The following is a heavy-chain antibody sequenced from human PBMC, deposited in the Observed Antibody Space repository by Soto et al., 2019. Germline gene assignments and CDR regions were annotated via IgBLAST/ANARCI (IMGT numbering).Heavy chain of an antibody. CDR1: GFTFSNYA. V-gene: IGHV3-30-3*01. CDR2: ISFDGSNK. Sequence: QVHLVESGGGVVQPGRSLRLSCVASGFTFSNYAMHWVRQAPGKGLEWVALISFDGSNKYYADSVKGRFTISRDNSKNTLYLQMNSLRAEDTAVYYCAKGGEGIAAAADYWGQGTLVTVSS. J-gene: IGHJ4*02. D-gene: IGHD6-13*01. CDR3: AKGGEGIAAAADY.